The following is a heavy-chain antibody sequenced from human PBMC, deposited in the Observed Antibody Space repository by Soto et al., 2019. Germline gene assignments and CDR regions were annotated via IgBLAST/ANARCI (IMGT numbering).Heavy chain of an antibody. CDR3: ARGVGQQLVPSFCWFDP. V-gene: IGHV4-34*01. CDR1: GGSFSGYY. J-gene: IGHJ5*02. Sequence: QVQLQQWGAGLLKPSETLSLTCAVYGGSFSGYYWSWIRQPPGKGLEWIGEINHSGSTNYNPSLKSRVTISVDTSKNQFSLKLSSVTAADTAVYYCARGVGQQLVPSFCWFDPWGQGTLVTVSS. CDR2: INHSGST. D-gene: IGHD6-13*01.